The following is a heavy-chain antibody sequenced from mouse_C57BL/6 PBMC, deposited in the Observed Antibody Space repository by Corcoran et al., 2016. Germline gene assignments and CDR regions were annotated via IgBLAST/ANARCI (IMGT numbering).Heavy chain of an antibody. V-gene: IGHV1-26*01. Sequence: EVQLQQSGPELVKPGASVKISCKASGYTFTDYYMNWVKQSHGKSLKWIGDINPNNGGTSYNQKFKGKATLTVEKSSSTAYMELRSLTSEDSAVYYCARSWYSMDYWGQGTSVTVSS. CDR3: ARSWYSMDY. CDR1: GYTFTDYY. J-gene: IGHJ4*01. CDR2: INPNNGGT.